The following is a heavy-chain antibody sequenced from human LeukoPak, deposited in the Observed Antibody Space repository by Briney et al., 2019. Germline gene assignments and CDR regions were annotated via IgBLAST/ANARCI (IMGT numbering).Heavy chain of an antibody. V-gene: IGHV4-39*01. CDR3: ARHEGRGYYDSSGYYYGISLYYFDY. J-gene: IGHJ4*02. D-gene: IGHD3-22*01. Sequence: SETLSLTCTVSGGSISSSSYYWGWIRQPPGKGLGWIGSIYYSGGTYYNPSLKSRVTISVDTSKNQFSLKLSSVTAADTAVYYCARHEGRGYYDSSGYYYGISLYYFDYWGQGTLVTVSS. CDR2: IYYSGGT. CDR1: GGSISSSSYY.